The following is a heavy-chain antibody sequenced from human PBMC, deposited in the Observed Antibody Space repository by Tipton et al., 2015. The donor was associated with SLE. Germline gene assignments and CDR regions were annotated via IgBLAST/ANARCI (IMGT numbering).Heavy chain of an antibody. V-gene: IGHV4-59*11. CDR3: ARESRYYESTSYSDAFDI. Sequence: TLSLTCSVSGGSLSGPYWSWIRQTPGMRLEWIGYIYFSGSTNYNPSFSGRVTISLDRSTDQVSLHLDAVTAADTAVYYCARESRYYESTSYSDAFDIWGRGTTVVVSS. CDR1: GGSLSGPY. D-gene: IGHD3-22*01. J-gene: IGHJ3*02. CDR2: IYFSGST.